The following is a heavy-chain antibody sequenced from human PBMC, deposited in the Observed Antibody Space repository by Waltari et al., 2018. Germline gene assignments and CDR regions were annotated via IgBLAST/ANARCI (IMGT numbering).Heavy chain of an antibody. D-gene: IGHD3-22*01. CDR1: GFTFSSYS. V-gene: IGHV3-21*01. Sequence: EVQLVESGGGLVTPGGSLRLSCAASGFTFSSYSMNWVRQAPGKGLEGVSSISSSSSNIYYADSVKGRFTISRDNAKNSLYLQMNSLRAEDTAVYYCARARVIEDYYDSSGYYAPTDYWGQGTLVTVSS. CDR2: ISSSSSNI. J-gene: IGHJ4*02. CDR3: ARARVIEDYYDSSGYYAPTDY.